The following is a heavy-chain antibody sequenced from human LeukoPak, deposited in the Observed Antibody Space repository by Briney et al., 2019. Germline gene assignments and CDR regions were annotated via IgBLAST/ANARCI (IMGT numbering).Heavy chain of an antibody. CDR3: ARSRVCSTSCSYDAFDI. CDR2: IYPGDSDT. J-gene: IGHJ3*02. V-gene: IGHV5-51*01. CDR1: GYSFTSYW. Sequence: GESLKISCKGSGYSFTSYWIGWVRQMPGKGLEWKGIIYPGDSDTRYSPSFQGQVTISADKSISTAYLQWSSLKASDTAMYYCARSRVCSTSCSYDAFDIWGQGTMVTVSS. D-gene: IGHD2-2*01.